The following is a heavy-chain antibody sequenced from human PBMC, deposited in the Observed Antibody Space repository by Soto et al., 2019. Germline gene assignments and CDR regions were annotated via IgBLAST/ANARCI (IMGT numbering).Heavy chain of an antibody. CDR1: GFTFNNYA. V-gene: IGHV3-23*01. CDR3: AKGRGGSGSLTPRVDF. CDR2: ISGGGDTT. Sequence: EVQLLESGGGLVQPGGSLRLSCAASGFTFNNYAMTWVRHAPGKGLEWVSAISGGGDTTSYADSVTGRFTVSRDGSKNTLYLQMISLSAEDTAVYYCAKGRGGSGSLTPRVDFWGQGTLVTVSS. J-gene: IGHJ4*02. D-gene: IGHD3-10*01.